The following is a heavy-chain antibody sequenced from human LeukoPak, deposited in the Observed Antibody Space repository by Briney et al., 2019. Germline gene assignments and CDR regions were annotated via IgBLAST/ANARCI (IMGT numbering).Heavy chain of an antibody. CDR3: ARDNWNSSGGMDV. CDR2: IYHSGST. CDR1: GGSISSGGYS. Sequence: SETLSLTCAVSGGSISSGGYSWSWIRQPPGKGLEWIGYIYHSGSTYYNPSLKSRVTISVDRSKNQFSLKLSSVTAADTAVYYCARDNWNSSGGMDVWGQGTTVTVSS. V-gene: IGHV4-30-2*01. D-gene: IGHD1-7*01. J-gene: IGHJ6*02.